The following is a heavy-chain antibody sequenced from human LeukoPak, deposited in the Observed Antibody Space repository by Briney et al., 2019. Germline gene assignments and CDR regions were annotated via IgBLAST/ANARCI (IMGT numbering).Heavy chain of an antibody. CDR3: VNEGGSIAVAGTRYFDY. Sequence: SETLSLTCTVSGGSISSSSYYWGWIRQPPGKGLEWIGSIYYSGSTYYNPSLKSRVTISVDTSKNQFSLKLSSATAADTAVYYCVNEGGSIAVAGTRYFDYWGQGTLVTVSS. J-gene: IGHJ4*02. CDR1: GGSISSSSYY. CDR2: IYYSGST. V-gene: IGHV4-39*01. D-gene: IGHD6-19*01.